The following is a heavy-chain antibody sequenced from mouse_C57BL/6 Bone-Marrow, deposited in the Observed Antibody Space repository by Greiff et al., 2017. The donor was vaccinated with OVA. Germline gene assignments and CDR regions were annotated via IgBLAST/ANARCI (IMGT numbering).Heavy chain of an antibody. J-gene: IGHJ3*01. CDR2: INPNNGGT. Sequence: VHVKQSGPELVKPGASVKIPCKASGNTFTDYNMDWVKQSHGQSLEWIGDINPNNGGTIYNQKFKGKATLTVDKSSSTAYMELRSLTSEDTAVYYCASLFPWFAYWGQGTLVTVSA. CDR3: ASLFPWFAY. V-gene: IGHV1-18*01. CDR1: GNTFTDYN. D-gene: IGHD6-5*01.